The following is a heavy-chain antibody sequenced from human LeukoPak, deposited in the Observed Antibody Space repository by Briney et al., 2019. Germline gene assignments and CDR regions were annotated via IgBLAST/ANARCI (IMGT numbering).Heavy chain of an antibody. CDR3: AKDISIAAAGEAFDI. J-gene: IGHJ3*02. V-gene: IGHV3-7*03. D-gene: IGHD6-13*01. Sequence: GGSLRLSCAASGFTFSSYWMSWVRQAPGKGLEWVANIKQDGSEKYYVDSVKGRFTISRDNSKNSLYLQMNSLRTEDTALYYCAKDISIAAAGEAFDIWGQGTMVTVSS. CDR2: IKQDGSEK. CDR1: GFTFSSYW.